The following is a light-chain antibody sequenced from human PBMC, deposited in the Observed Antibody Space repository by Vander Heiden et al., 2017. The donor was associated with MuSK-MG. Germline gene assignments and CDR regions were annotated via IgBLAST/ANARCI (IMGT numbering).Light chain of an antibody. CDR2: GAC. CDR3: QQWYNWNTRI. Sequence: EIVMTQSPATLSVSPGERATLSCRASQSIGTNLAWYQQTPGQAPRLLIVGACTRATGIPARFSGSGSGTEFTLTISSLKSEDFAVYECQQWYNWNTRIFGQGTRVEMK. J-gene: IGKJ5*01. V-gene: IGKV3D-15*01. CDR1: QSIGTN.